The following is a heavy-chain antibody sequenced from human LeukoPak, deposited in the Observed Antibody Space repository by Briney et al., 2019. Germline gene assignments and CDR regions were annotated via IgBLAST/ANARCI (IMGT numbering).Heavy chain of an antibody. Sequence: GGSLRLSYAASGFTFSSYWMSWVRQAPGKELEWVANIKQDGSEKYYVDSVKGRFTISRDNAKDSLYLQMNSLRAEDTAVYYCASGDGDYFDYWGQGTLVTVSS. CDR3: ASGDGDYFDY. D-gene: IGHD5-24*01. CDR2: IKQDGSEK. J-gene: IGHJ4*02. V-gene: IGHV3-7*01. CDR1: GFTFSSYW.